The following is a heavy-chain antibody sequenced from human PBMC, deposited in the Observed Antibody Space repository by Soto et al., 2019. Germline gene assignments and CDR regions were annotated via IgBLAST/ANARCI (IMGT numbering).Heavy chain of an antibody. V-gene: IGHV4-39*01. CDR1: GGSVTNSSYY. CDR2: VYYRGRS. J-gene: IGHJ4*02. CDR3: VSQRTTVPTQAYFDY. D-gene: IGHD4-17*01. Sequence: SETLSLTCTVSGGSVTNSSYYWGWIRQSPGKGLEWIGSVYYRGRSYSKSSVKSRVTITVDTSKNRFSLSLNSVTASDTAVYFCVSQRTTVPTQAYFDYGGPGALVTVSS.